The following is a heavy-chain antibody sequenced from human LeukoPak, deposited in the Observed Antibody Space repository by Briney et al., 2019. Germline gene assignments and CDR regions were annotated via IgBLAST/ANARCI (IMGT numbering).Heavy chain of an antibody. CDR2: INHSGST. CDR1: GGSFSGYY. V-gene: IGHV4-34*01. Sequence: NPSETLSLTCAVYGGSFSGYYWSWIRQPPGKGLEWIGEINHSGSTNYNPSLKSRVTISVDTSKNQFSLKLSSVTAADTAVYYCARHEDSSGYPASFDYWGQGSLVTVSS. CDR3: ARHEDSSGYPASFDY. J-gene: IGHJ4*02. D-gene: IGHD3-22*01.